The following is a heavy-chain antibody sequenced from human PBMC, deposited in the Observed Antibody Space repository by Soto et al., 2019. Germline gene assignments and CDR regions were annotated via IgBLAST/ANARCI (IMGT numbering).Heavy chain of an antibody. CDR2: IYYSGST. V-gene: IGHV4-31*03. D-gene: IGHD3-10*01. J-gene: IGHJ4*02. CDR1: GGSISSGGYY. CDR3: ARGVTMVRGVIHPPYFDY. Sequence: QVQLQESGPGLVKPSQTLSLTCTVSGGSISSGGYYWSWIRQHPGKGLEWIGYIYYSGSTYYNPSLKSRVTIPVDTSKNQFSLKLSSVTAADTAVYYCARGVTMVRGVIHPPYFDYWGQGTLVTVSS.